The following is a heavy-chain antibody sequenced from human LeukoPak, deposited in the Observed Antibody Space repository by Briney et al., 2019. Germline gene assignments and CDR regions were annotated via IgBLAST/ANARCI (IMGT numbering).Heavy chain of an antibody. CDR3: AREGSSGQDWYAFDV. V-gene: IGHV1-2*02. CDR1: GFSFTGYY. D-gene: IGHD5-12*01. CDR2: MYFNSGAT. J-gene: IGHJ3*01. Sequence: ASVRVSCKASGFSFTGYYVQWLRQAPGQGLEWVGWMYFNSGATRYAPKFQDRVTMTRDTSISTAYMESSSLRADDTAMYFCAREGSSGQDWYAFDVWGQETMVTVSS.